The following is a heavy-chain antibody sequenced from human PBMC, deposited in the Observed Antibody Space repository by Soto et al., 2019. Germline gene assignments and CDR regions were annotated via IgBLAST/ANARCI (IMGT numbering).Heavy chain of an antibody. V-gene: IGHV1-69*13. CDR3: ARDRNPTVTASYYYYCMDG. J-gene: IGHJ6*02. CDR2: IIPIFGTA. D-gene: IGHD4-17*01. Sequence: ASVKVSCKASGGTFSSYAISWVRQAPGQGLEWMGGIIPIFGTANYAQKFQGRVTITADESTSTAYMELSSLRSEDTAAYYCARDRNPTVTASYYYYCMDGWGQGTTVAVSS. CDR1: GGTFSSYA.